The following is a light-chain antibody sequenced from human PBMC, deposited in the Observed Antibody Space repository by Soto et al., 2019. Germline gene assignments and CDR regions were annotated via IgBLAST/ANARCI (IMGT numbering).Light chain of an antibody. J-gene: IGLJ2*01. CDR1: SSDVGGYNY. CDR3: SSYTSSSTLRV. V-gene: IGLV2-14*01. Sequence: QSALTEPASVFGSPGQSITISCTGTSSDVGGYNYVSWYQQHPGKAPKLMIYDVSNRPSGVSNRFSGSKSGNTASLTISGLQAEDEADYYCSSYTSSSTLRVFGGGTKVTVL. CDR2: DVS.